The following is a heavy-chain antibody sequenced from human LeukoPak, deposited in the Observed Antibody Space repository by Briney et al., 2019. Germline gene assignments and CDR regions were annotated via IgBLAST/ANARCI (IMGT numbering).Heavy chain of an antibody. D-gene: IGHD3-22*01. V-gene: IGHV3-23*01. Sequence: GSLRLSCAASGFTFSSYAMSWVRQAPGKGLEWVSVISGSGDSTYYADSVKGRFTISRDNSKNTLYLQMNSLRAEDTAVYYCAKAAMLVVVITTGIDYWGQGTLVTVSS. CDR3: AKAAMLVVVITTGIDY. J-gene: IGHJ4*02. CDR2: ISGSGDST. CDR1: GFTFSSYA.